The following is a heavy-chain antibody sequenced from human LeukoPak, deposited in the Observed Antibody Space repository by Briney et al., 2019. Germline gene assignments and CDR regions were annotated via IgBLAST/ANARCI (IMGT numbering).Heavy chain of an antibody. CDR2: IWYDGSNK. J-gene: IGHJ4*02. CDR3: AKNGGLAARRWNYFDY. D-gene: IGHD6-6*01. V-gene: IGHV3-33*06. Sequence: GGSLRLSCAASGFTFSSYGMPWVRQPPGKGLEWVAVIWYDGSNKYYADSVKGRFTISRDNSKNTLYLQMNSLRAEDTAVYYCAKNGGLAARRWNYFDYWGQGTLVTVSS. CDR1: GFTFSSYG.